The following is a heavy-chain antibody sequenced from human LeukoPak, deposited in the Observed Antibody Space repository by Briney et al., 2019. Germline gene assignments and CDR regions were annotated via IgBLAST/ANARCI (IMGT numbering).Heavy chain of an antibody. CDR2: IYENGGTT. D-gene: IGHD4/OR15-4a*01. J-gene: IGHJ3*01. Sequence: PGGSLRLSCVGSGFTFRSHAMSWVRQAPEKGLEFVSGIYENGGTTYYADSVKGRFSISRDNSKNTLYLQMNSLRADDTAVYYCAGVRAGANRAFDVWGQGTVVAVSS. V-gene: IGHV3-23*01. CDR3: AGVRAGANRAFDV. CDR1: GFTFRSHA.